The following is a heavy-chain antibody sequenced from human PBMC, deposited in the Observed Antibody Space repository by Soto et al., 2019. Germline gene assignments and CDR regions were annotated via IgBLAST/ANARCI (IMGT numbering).Heavy chain of an antibody. J-gene: IGHJ6*02. CDR3: ASVAGYCSSTSCRSYYYYGMDV. CDR1: GGTFSSYA. CDR2: IIPIFGTA. D-gene: IGHD2-2*01. V-gene: IGHV1-69*13. Sequence: ASVKVSCKASGGTFSSYAISWVRQAPGQGLEWMGGIIPIFGTANYAQKFQGRVTITADESTSTAYMELSSLRSEDTAVYYCASVAGYCSSTSCRSYYYYGMDVWGQGTTVTVSS.